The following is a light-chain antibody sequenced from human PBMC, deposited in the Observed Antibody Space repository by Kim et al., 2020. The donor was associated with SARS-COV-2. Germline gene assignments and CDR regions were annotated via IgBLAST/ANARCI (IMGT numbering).Light chain of an antibody. J-gene: IGLJ3*02. Sequence: PGRTATISCAGDNIGSKGVHWYQQKAGQAPVLVIYHDSGRPAGVPERFSGSNSGNTATLSIGRVEAGDEADYYGQVWDTVSDHWVFGGGTQLTVL. CDR3: QVWDTVSDHWV. CDR1: NIGSKG. V-gene: IGLV3-21*04. CDR2: HDS.